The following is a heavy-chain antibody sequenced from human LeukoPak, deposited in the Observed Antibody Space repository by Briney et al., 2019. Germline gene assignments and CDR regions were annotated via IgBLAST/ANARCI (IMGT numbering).Heavy chain of an antibody. V-gene: IGHV4-34*01. CDR1: GGSFSGYY. CDR3: ARGRYYDFWSGYSFPRPNFDY. CDR2: INHSGST. D-gene: IGHD3-3*01. J-gene: IGHJ4*02. Sequence: SETLSLTCAVYGGSFSGYYWSWIRQPPGKGLEWIGEINHSGSTNYNPSLKSRVTISVDTSKNQFSLKLSSVTAADTAVYYCARGRYYDFWSGYSFPRPNFDYWGQGTLVTVSS.